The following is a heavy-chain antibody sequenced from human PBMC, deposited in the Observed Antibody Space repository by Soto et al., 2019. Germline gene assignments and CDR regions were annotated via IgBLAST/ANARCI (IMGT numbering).Heavy chain of an antibody. Sequence: GGSLRLSCAASGFTFSSYAMSWVRQAPGKGLEWASAISGSGGSTYYAGSVKGRFTISRDNSKNTLYLQMNSLRAEDTAVYYCAKDLGPLYESPDYWGQGTLVTVSS. CDR1: GFTFSSYA. CDR3: AKDLGPLYESPDY. CDR2: ISGSGGST. D-gene: IGHD5-12*01. V-gene: IGHV3-23*01. J-gene: IGHJ4*02.